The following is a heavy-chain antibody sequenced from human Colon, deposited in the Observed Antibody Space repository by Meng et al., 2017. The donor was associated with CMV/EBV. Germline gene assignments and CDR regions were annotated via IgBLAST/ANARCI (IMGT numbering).Heavy chain of an antibody. CDR3: TRDIVL. CDR1: GDTSTTYA. D-gene: IGHD2-15*01. J-gene: IGHJ4*02. V-gene: IGHV1-2*04. CDR2: INPNNDDT. Sequence: QVQLVQSGAELKKPGASVKVSCKSSGDTSTTYAMNWVRQAPGQGLEWMGRINPNNDDTNYAQKFQGLVTMTGDTSISTVYMELSSLRSEDTAMYYCTRDIVLWGQGTLVTVSS.